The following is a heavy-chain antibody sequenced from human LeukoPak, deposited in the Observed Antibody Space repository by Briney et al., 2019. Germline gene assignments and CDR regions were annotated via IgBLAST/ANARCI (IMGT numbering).Heavy chain of an antibody. CDR3: ARGVRYFVLDGFDT. Sequence: PSETLSLTCTVSGGSISEYYWSWIRQPPGKGLEWIGYIYYSGSTNYNPSLKSRVTISVDTSKNQFSLKLSSVTAADTALYYCARGVRYFVLDGFDTWGQGTMVTVSS. J-gene: IGHJ3*02. D-gene: IGHD3-9*01. CDR1: GGSISEYY. V-gene: IGHV4-59*01. CDR2: IYYSGST.